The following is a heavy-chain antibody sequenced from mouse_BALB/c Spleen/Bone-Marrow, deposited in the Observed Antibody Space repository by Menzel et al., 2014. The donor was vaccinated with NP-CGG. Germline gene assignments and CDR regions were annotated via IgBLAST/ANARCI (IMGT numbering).Heavy chain of an antibody. CDR1: GFSLTTYG. J-gene: IGHJ2*01. CDR3: ARAHYDYVLFDY. V-gene: IGHV2-9*02. CDR2: IWAGGST. Sequence: VMLVESGPGLVAPSQSLSITCTVSGFSLTTYGVHWVRQPPGKGLEWLGVIWAGGSTNYNSALMSRLSISKDNSKSXVFLKMNSLQTDDTAMYYCARAHYDYVLFDYWGQGTTLTVSS. D-gene: IGHD2-4*01.